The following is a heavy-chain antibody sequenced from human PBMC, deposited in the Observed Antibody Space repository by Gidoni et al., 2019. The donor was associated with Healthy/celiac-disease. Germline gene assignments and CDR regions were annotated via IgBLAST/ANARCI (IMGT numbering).Heavy chain of an antibody. D-gene: IGHD6-6*01. J-gene: IGHJ6*02. Sequence: QVQLQQWGAGLLKPSETLSLTCAVYGGSFSGYYWSWIRQPPGKGLEWIGEINHSGSTNYNPSLKSRVTISVDTSKNQFSLKLSSVTAADTAVYYCARLSSSIGPYRRYYYYGMDVWGQGTTVTVSS. CDR2: INHSGST. CDR3: ARLSSSIGPYRRYYYYGMDV. V-gene: IGHV4-34*01. CDR1: GGSFSGYY.